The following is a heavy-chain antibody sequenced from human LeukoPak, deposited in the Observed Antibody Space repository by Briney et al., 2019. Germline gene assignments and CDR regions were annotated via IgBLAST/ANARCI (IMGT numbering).Heavy chain of an antibody. D-gene: IGHD3-22*01. V-gene: IGHV1-69*05. CDR1: GGTFISYA. CDR2: IIPIFGTA. CDR3: ASSFLARVVVIDY. J-gene: IGHJ4*02. Sequence: SVKVSCKASGGTFISYAISWVRQAPGQGLEWMGGIIPIFGTANYAQKFQGRVTITRDTSASTAYMELSSLRSEDTAVYYCASSFLARVVVIDYWGQGTLVTVSS.